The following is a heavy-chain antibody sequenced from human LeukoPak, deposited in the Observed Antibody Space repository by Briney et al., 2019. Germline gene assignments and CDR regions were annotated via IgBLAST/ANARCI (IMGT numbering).Heavy chain of an antibody. Sequence: GGSLRLSCAASGFTFSSYSMNWVRQAPGKGLEWVSSINSSSSYIYYADSVKGRFTISRDNSKNTLYLQMNSLRAEDTAVYYCAKDSDVLLWFGDSNLEYYFDYWGQGTLVTVSS. CDR1: GFTFSSYS. D-gene: IGHD3-10*01. J-gene: IGHJ4*02. CDR3: AKDSDVLLWFGDSNLEYYFDY. CDR2: INSSSSYI. V-gene: IGHV3-21*04.